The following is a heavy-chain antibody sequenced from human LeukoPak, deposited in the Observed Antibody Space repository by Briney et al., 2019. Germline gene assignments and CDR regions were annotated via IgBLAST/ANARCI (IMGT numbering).Heavy chain of an antibody. CDR2: ISGSGGST. CDR1: GFTFSSYA. V-gene: IGHV3-23*01. D-gene: IGHD2-2*01. J-gene: IGHJ4*02. CDR3: AREEWVVPAAILFDY. Sequence: PGGSLRLSCAASGFTFSSYAMSWVRQAPGKGLGWVSAISGSGGSTYYADSVKGRFTISRDNSKNTLYLQMNSLRAEDTAVYYCAREEWVVPAAILFDYWGQGTLVTVSS.